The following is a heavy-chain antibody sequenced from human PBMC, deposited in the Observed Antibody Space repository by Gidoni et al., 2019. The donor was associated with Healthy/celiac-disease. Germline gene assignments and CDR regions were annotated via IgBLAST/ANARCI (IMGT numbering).Heavy chain of an antibody. CDR1: GFTVSSNY. V-gene: IGHV3-53*01. Sequence: EVQLVESGGGLIQPGGSLRLSCAASGFTVSSNYMSWVRQAPGKGLEWVSVIYSGGSTYYADSVKGRFTISRDNSKNTLYLQMNSLRAEDTAVCYCASEYYYGSGSYEDYWGQGTLVTVSS. J-gene: IGHJ4*02. D-gene: IGHD3-10*01. CDR2: IYSGGST. CDR3: ASEYYYGSGSYEDY.